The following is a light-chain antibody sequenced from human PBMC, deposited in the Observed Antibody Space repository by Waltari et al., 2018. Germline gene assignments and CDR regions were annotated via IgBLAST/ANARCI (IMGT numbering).Light chain of an antibody. Sequence: QSALTQPASVSGSPGQSITISCTGTSSDVGGYNYVSWYQQPPGKAPKLMIYAVTNRPSGVSNRFSGSKSGNTASLTISGLQAEDEADYYCRSYTSSSTLGVFGTGTKVTVL. J-gene: IGLJ1*01. CDR2: AVT. V-gene: IGLV2-14*01. CDR3: RSYTSSSTLGV. CDR1: SSDVGGYNY.